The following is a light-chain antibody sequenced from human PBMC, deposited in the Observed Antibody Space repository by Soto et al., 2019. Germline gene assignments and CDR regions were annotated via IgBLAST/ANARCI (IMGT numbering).Light chain of an antibody. CDR1: HSITTY. CDR3: QQSYRNPRT. CDR2: FAS. J-gene: IGKJ1*01. Sequence: DIRITQSPSSLSSSVLDIFSVTCRSSHSITTYLNWYQQKQGKAPKPLISFASSLQSGVPSRFSGSGSGTDFTLNISSLQPEDFATYYCQQSYRNPRTFGLGTKVDIK. V-gene: IGKV1-39*01.